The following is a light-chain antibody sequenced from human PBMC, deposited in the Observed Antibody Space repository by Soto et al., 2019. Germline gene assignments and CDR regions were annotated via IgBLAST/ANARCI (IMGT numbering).Light chain of an antibody. V-gene: IGKV3-11*01. Sequence: EIVLTQSPATLSLSPGERATLSCRASQSVSSYLAWYQQKPGQAPRLLIYDASHRATDIPARFSGRGSGTDFPLTISSLEPEDVAVYYCQGRSNWPPYTCGQGTKLEIK. CDR3: QGRSNWPPYT. CDR1: QSVSSY. J-gene: IGKJ2*01. CDR2: DAS.